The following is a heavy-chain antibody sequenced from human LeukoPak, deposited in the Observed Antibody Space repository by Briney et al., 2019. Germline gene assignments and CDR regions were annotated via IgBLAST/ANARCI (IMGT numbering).Heavy chain of an antibody. CDR3: ASTTTVTTDY. CDR2: IYHSGSV. Sequence: SETLSLTCTVSGYSISSGYYWGWIRQPPGKGLEWIGSIYHSGSVYFNPSLKSRVTISVDTSNNQFSLKLSSVTAADTAVYYCASTTTVTTDYWGQGTLVTVSS. CDR1: GYSISSGYY. J-gene: IGHJ4*02. D-gene: IGHD4-17*01. V-gene: IGHV4-38-2*02.